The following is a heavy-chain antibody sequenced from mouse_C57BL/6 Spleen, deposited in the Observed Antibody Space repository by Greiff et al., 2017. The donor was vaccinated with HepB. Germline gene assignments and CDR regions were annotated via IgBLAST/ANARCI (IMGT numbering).Heavy chain of an antibody. CDR2: IYPGSGST. V-gene: IGHV1-55*01. Sequence: VQLQQPGAELVKPGASVKMSCKASGYTFTSYWITWVKQRPGQGLEWIGDIYPGSGSTNYNEKFKSKATLTVDTSSSTAYMQLSSLTSEDSAVYYCARRDFITKYAMDYWGQGTSVTVSS. CDR3: ARRDFITKYAMDY. D-gene: IGHD1-2*01. CDR1: GYTFTSYW. J-gene: IGHJ4*01.